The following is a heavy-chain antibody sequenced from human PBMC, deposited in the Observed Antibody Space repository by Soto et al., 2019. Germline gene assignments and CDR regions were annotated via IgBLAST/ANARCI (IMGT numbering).Heavy chain of an antibody. CDR3: AGRFTKYYYYYYGMDV. CDR1: GGTFSSYA. D-gene: IGHD2-8*01. J-gene: IGHJ6*02. CDR2: IIPIFGTA. V-gene: IGHV1-69*13. Sequence: SVKVSCKASGGTFSSYAISWVRQAPGQGLEWMGGIIPIFGTANYAQKFQGRVTITADESTSTAYMELSSLRSEDTAVYYCAGRFTKYYYYYYGMDVWGQGTTVTVSS.